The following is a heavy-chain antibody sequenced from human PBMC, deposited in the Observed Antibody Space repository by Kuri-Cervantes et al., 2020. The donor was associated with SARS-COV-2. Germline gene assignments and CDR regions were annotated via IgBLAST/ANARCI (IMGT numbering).Heavy chain of an antibody. D-gene: IGHD2-2*02. V-gene: IGHV3-30-3*01. CDR3: ARDFCGSTSCYTSYPGEAFDI. Sequence: GESLKISCAASGFTFSSYAMHWVRQAPGKGLEWVAVISYDGSNKYYADSVTGRFTISRDNARNSLSLQMNSLRAEDTAVYYCARDFCGSTSCYTSYPGEAFDIWGQGTMVTVSS. CDR2: ISYDGSNK. J-gene: IGHJ3*02. CDR1: GFTFSSYA.